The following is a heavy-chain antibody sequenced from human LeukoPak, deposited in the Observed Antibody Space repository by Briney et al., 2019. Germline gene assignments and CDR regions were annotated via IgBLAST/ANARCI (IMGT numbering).Heavy chain of an antibody. Sequence: QPGGSLRLSCAASGFNVRSNYMTWVRQAPGKGLEWVSYISSSGNTIYYSDSVKGRFTISRDNAKNSLSLQMNGLRDDDTAVYYCARGHRVTTWILFFDWGQGTLVTVSS. J-gene: IGHJ4*02. D-gene: IGHD4-17*01. V-gene: IGHV3-48*02. CDR1: GFNVRSNY. CDR3: ARGHRVTTWILFFD. CDR2: ISSSGNTI.